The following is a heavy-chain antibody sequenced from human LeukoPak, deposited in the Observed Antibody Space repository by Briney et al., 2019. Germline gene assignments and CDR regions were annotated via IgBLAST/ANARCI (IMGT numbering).Heavy chain of an antibody. D-gene: IGHD3-22*01. CDR1: RFTFGDYS. J-gene: IGHJ6*03. CDR2: ISSSTIYI. CDR3: ARDPHAHYYDSSGYYYYYYYYYMDV. Sequence: GGSLRLSCTASRFTFGDYSMNWVRQAPGKGLEWVSSISSSTIYIYYADSVKGRFTISRDNAKNSLYLQMNSLRAEDTAVYYCARDPHAHYYDSSGYYYYYYYYYMDVWGKGTTVTVSS. V-gene: IGHV3-21*01.